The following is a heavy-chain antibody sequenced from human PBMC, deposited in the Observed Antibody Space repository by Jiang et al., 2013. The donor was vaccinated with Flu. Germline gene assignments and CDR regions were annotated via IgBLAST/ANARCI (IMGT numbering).Heavy chain of an antibody. D-gene: IGHD2-2*01. CDR3: ASWGGYCSTTTCYYGVDV. CDR1: ILLHLLL. CDR2: IDPNSGDT. Sequence: EVKKPGAVSEGLLQGFWILLHLLLYKLGATGPGQGLEWMGWIDPNSGDTNYAQKFQGGVTMTWDTSISTAYMELGRVRSDDTAVYYCASWGGYCSTTTCYYGVDVWGQGTMVTVSS. V-gene: IGHV1-2*02. J-gene: IGHJ6*02.